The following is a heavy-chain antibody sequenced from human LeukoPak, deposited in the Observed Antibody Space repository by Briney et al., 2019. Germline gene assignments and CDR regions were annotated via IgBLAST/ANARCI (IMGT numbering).Heavy chain of an antibody. V-gene: IGHV4-34*01. CDR3: AITWEDAFDI. J-gene: IGHJ3*02. D-gene: IGHD1-26*01. CDR1: GGSFSGYY. CDR2: MNHSGST. Sequence: PSETLSLTCAVYGGSFSGYYWSWIRQPPGKVLEWIGEMNHSGSTNYNPSLKSRVTISVDTSKNQFSLKLSSVTAADTAVYYCAITWEDAFDIWGQGTMVTVSS.